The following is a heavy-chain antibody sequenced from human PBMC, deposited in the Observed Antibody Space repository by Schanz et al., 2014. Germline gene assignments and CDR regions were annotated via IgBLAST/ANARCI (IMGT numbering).Heavy chain of an antibody. CDR2: IDRDGGHT. V-gene: IGHV3-43*02. J-gene: IGHJ4*02. CDR3: ARFRVHYSDF. Sequence: VQLVESGGGVVQPGRSLRLSCAASGFTFSSYAFHWVRQAPGKGLEWVSLIDRDGGHTYYADSVKGRFTISRDNSKNSLYLQMINLRAEDTAFYYCARFRVHYSDFWGQGVLVTVSS. CDR1: GFTFSSYA. D-gene: IGHD3-10*01.